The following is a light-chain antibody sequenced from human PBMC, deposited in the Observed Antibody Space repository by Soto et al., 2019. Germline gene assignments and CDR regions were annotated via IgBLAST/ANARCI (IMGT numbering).Light chain of an antibody. CDR1: QGISTY. CDR3: QQRGET. CDR2: DAS. J-gene: IGKJ5*01. Sequence: LTQSPATLSLSPGERATLSCTASQGISTYIAWYQQKPGHPPRLLMFDASRRATGIPPRFSGGGFGTQFTLTINNLEPDDFAVYYCQQRGETFGPGTRLE. V-gene: IGKV3-11*01.